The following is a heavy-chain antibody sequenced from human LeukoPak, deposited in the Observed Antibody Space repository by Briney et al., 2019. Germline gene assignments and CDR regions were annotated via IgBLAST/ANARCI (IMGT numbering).Heavy chain of an antibody. CDR1: GFTFSSYA. Sequence: GGSLRLSCAASGFTFSSYAMSWVRQAPGKGLDWLSAISGGGGNTYYADSVKGRFTMSRDNSKSTLYLQTSSLRAEDTVVYYCAKGVITMIVVVITSDAFDIWGEETIVTVSS. CDR3: AKGVITMIVVVITSDAFDI. J-gene: IGHJ3*02. V-gene: IGHV3-23*01. CDR2: ISGGGGNT. D-gene: IGHD3-22*01.